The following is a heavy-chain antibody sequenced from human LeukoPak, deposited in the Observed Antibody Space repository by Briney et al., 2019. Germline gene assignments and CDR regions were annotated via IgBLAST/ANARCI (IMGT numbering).Heavy chain of an antibody. V-gene: IGHV1-2*04. CDR3: ARDPQAAAGMGAFDI. J-gene: IGHJ3*02. CDR2: INPNSGGT. CDR1: GYTFTGYY. Sequence: GASVRVSCKASGYTFTGYYMHWVRQAPGQGLEWMGWINPNSGGTNYAQKFQGWVTMTRDTSSSTAYMELSRLRSDNTAVYYCARDPQAAAGMGAFDIWGQGTMVTVSS. D-gene: IGHD6-13*01.